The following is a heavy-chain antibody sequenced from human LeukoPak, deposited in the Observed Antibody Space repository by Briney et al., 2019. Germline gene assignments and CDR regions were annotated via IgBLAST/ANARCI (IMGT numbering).Heavy chain of an antibody. CDR1: GYTFTTYY. D-gene: IGHD3-10*01. J-gene: IGHJ4*02. Sequence: ASVKVSCKASGYTFTTYYIHWVRRAPGQGLEWMGWINPNSGVTESAQKFQGRVAMTRDTSTSTAYMELSRLRSDDTAVYYCARDRPLDADDYYGFYYFDYWGQGTLVTVSS. V-gene: IGHV1-2*02. CDR2: INPNSGVT. CDR3: ARDRPLDADDYYGFYYFDY.